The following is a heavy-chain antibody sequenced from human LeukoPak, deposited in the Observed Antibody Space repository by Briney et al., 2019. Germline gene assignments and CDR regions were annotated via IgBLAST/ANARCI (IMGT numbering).Heavy chain of an antibody. CDR3: TNREVD. V-gene: IGHV3-23*01. Sequence: LSGGSLRLSCAASGFTFSSYSMNWVRQAPGKGLEWVSAISASGGSTYYADSVQGRFTISRDNSKNTVYLQMNSLRAEDTAVYYCTNREVDWGQGTLVTVSS. CDR1: GFTFSSYS. J-gene: IGHJ4*02. CDR2: ISASGGST.